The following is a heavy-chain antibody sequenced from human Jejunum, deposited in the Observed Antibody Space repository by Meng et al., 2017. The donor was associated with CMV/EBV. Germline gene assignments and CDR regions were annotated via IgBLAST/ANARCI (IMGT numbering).Heavy chain of an antibody. V-gene: IGHV4-39*01. D-gene: IGHD3-10*01. Sequence: SGGSISRGDSLWGWIRQPPGKGLEYIGTIYYNANTYCNPSLKSRVTMSVDMSKNQFSLWLSSVTAADTAVYYCARLVLRGVIRNYFDYWGRGTLVTVSS. CDR1: GGSISRGDSL. CDR3: ARLVLRGVIRNYFDY. CDR2: IYYNANT. J-gene: IGHJ4*02.